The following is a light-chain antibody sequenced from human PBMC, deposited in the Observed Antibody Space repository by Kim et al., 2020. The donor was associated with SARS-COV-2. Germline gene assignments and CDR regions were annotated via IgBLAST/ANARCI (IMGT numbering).Light chain of an antibody. Sequence: GQPITISCTGTSSDVGGYNYVSWYQQHPGKAPKLMIYDVSKRPSGVSNRFSGSKSGNTASLTISGLQAEDEADYYCSSYTSSSTLTFGGGTQLTVL. CDR2: DVS. V-gene: IGLV2-14*04. CDR1: SSDVGGYNY. J-gene: IGLJ3*02. CDR3: SSYTSSSTLT.